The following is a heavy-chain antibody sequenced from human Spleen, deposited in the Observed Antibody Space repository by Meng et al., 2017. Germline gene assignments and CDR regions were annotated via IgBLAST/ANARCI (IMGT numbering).Heavy chain of an antibody. CDR3: ARGSPGGSYCDY. D-gene: IGHD3-16*01. Sequence: QIQPMQAGDEVKPPGASATASCKASDYTLTVYGVSWVRQAPGHGLGWMAWLGANDGDTSHAPKFQGTVTVSADRPTGTGYIELRSLTSEDTAVYYWARGSPGGSYCDYWGQGTLVTVSS. V-gene: IGHV1-18*01. CDR1: DYTLTVYG. J-gene: IGHJ4*02. CDR2: LGANDGDT.